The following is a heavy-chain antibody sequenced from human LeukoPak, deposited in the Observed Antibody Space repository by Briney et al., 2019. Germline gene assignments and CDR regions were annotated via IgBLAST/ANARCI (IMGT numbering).Heavy chain of an antibody. CDR2: IHNTVRI. V-gene: IGHV3-53*01. CDR3: ILTTVATSIEY. Sequence: GGSLRLSCAVSGLTVNNNYVNWVRQAPGKGLEWVSVIHNTVRIRYADSVNGRFTISSDTSKNTVYLQMNGLRAEDTAVYYCILTTVATSIEYWGPGTLVTVSP. D-gene: IGHD4-23*01. J-gene: IGHJ4*02. CDR1: GLTVNNNY.